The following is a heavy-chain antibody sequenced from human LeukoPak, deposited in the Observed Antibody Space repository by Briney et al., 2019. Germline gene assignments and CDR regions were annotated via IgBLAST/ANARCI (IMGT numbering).Heavy chain of an antibody. CDR3: ARQTDLYSSSSGWYFDL. Sequence: SETLSLTCAVYGGSFSGYYWSWIRQPPGKGLEWIGSIYYSGSTYYNPSLKSRVTISVDTSKNQFSLKLSSVTAADTAVYYCARQTDLYSSSSGWYFDLWGRGTLVTVSS. CDR2: IYYSGST. J-gene: IGHJ2*01. CDR1: GGSFSGYY. D-gene: IGHD6-6*01. V-gene: IGHV4-34*01.